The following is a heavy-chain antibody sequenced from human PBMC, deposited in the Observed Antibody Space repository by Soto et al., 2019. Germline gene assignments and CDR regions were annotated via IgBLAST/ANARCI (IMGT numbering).Heavy chain of an antibody. CDR2: IYQSGTT. Sequence: PSETLSLTCAVSGYSISSGYYWGWIRQPPGKGREWIGSIYQSGTTYYNPSLKSRVTISVDTSKNQFSLRLSSVTAADTAMYYCARDSLYASGSYSYFTYWGQGALVTVSS. CDR3: ARDSLYASGSYSYFTY. J-gene: IGHJ4*02. CDR1: GYSISSGYY. D-gene: IGHD3-10*01. V-gene: IGHV4-38-2*02.